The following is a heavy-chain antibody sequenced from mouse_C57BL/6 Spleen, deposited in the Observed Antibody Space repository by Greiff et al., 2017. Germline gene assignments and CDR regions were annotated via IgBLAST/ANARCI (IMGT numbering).Heavy chain of an antibody. CDR1: GFTFSDYG. D-gene: IGHD2-1*01. CDR2: ISSGSSTI. V-gene: IGHV5-17*01. J-gene: IGHJ2*01. CDR3: ARQDYCNYVFDY. Sequence: DVHLVESGGGLVKPGGSLKLSCAASGFTFSDYGMHWVRQAPEKGLEWVAYISSGSSTIYYADTVKGRFTIYSDNAKNTLFLQMTSLRSEDTAMYYCARQDYCNYVFDYWGQGTTLTVSS.